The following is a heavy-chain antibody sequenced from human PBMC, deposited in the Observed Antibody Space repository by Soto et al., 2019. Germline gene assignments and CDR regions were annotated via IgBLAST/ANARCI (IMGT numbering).Heavy chain of an antibody. CDR1: GFTFSSYS. V-gene: IGHV3-48*01. CDR3: ARDCPGSSTTCYGNKGFDS. CDR2: ISSSRSTI. J-gene: IGHJ5*01. Sequence: GSLRLSCAASGFTFSSYSMNWVRQAPGKGLEWVSYISSSRSTIYYADSVKGRFTISRDNAKNSLYLQMNSLRAEDTAVYYCARDCPGSSTTCYGNKGFDSWGQGTLVTVSS. D-gene: IGHD2-2*01.